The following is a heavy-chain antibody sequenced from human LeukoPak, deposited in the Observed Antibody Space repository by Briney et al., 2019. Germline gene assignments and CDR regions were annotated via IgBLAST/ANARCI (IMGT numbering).Heavy chain of an antibody. J-gene: IGHJ4*02. CDR3: ARESSWWSPWDY. D-gene: IGHD2-15*01. V-gene: IGHV3-7*01. CDR2: IKADGTGK. CDR1: GFTFSSSW. Sequence: PGGSLRLSCVASGFTFSSSWMTWVRQAPGMGLERVANIKADGTGKYYVDSVRGRFSISRDNAKNSLYLQMNSLRAEDTAVYYCARESSWWSPWDYWGQGTLITVSS.